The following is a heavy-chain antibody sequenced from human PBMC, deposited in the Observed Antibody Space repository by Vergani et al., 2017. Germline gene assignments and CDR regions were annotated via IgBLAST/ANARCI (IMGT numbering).Heavy chain of an antibody. CDR1: GYTFTSYG. Sequence: QVQLVQSGAEVKKPGASVKVSCKASGYTFTSYGISWVRQAPGQGLEWMGWISAYNGNTNYAQKLQGRVTMTTDTSTSTAYMELRSLRSDDTAVYYCARDDKGDSSGYYFCGWFDPWGQGTLVTVSS. J-gene: IGHJ5*02. CDR3: ARDDKGDSSGYYFCGWFDP. D-gene: IGHD3-22*01. V-gene: IGHV1-18*01. CDR2: ISAYNGNT.